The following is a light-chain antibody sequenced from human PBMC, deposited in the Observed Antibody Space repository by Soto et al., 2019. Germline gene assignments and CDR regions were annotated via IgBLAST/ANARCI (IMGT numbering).Light chain of an antibody. J-gene: IGKJ2*01. V-gene: IGKV3-15*01. CDR1: QSVSSSY. CDR3: QQYDIWPPYT. Sequence: EIVLTQSPGTLSLTPGERATLSCRASQSVSSSYLACYQQKPCQAPRLLIYGASSRATGIPPRFSGGGSGTEFTVTISSLQSEDFAIYYCQQYDIWPPYTFGQGTNVDIK. CDR2: GAS.